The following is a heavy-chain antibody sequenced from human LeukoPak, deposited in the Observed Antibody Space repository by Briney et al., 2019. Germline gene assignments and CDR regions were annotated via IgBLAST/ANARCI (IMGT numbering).Heavy chain of an antibody. CDR3: SKRGSDSPSCFQH. Sequence: GGSLRLSCAASGFTFSTYAMTWVRQVPGKGPEWVSAISSSGAYTHYADSVKGRFTISRDNSKNTLYLQMNSLRAEDTAVYYCSKRGSDSPSCFQHWGQGTLVTVSS. V-gene: IGHV3-23*01. D-gene: IGHD2-21*02. CDR1: GFTFSTYA. J-gene: IGHJ1*01. CDR2: ISSSGAYT.